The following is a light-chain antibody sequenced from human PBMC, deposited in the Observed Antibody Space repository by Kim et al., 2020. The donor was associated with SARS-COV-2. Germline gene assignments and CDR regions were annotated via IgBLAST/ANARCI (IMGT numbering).Light chain of an antibody. CDR2: DVS. J-gene: IGLJ2*01. V-gene: IGLV2-23*02. Sequence: QSITIYCTGTSSDVGTYTLVSWYQHHPGTAPKLLIYDVSKRPAGVSDRFSGCKSGNTASLTISGLQADDEGDYYCCSYAGSTTLVVFGGGTQLTVL. CDR1: SSDVGTYTL. CDR3: CSYAGSTTLVV.